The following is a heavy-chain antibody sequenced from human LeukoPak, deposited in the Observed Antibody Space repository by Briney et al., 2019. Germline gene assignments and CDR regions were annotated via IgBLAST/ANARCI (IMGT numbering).Heavy chain of an antibody. CDR1: GFTFSSYW. V-gene: IGHV3-74*01. CDR2: INFDGSST. J-gene: IGHJ4*02. D-gene: IGHD2-15*01. Sequence: PGGSLRLSCAASGFTFSSYWMHWVRQAPGKGLAWVSHINFDGSSTNYADSVKGRFTISRDNAKNTLYLQMDSLRAEDTAVYYCVSQEVVPHWGQGTLVSVSS. CDR3: VSQEVVPH.